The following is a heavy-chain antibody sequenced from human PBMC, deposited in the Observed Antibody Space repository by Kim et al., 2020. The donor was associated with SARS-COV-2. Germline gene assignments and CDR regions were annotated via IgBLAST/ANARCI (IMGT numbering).Heavy chain of an antibody. CDR3: AKGYFDWLFYSY. V-gene: IGHV3-23*01. Sequence: RGSLRLSCAASGFTFSSYAMSWVRQAPGKGLEWVSGISGSGGSTYYADSVKGRFTISRDNSKNTLYLQMNSLRAEDTAVYYCAKGYFDWLFYSYWGQGTLVTVSS. CDR1: GFTFSSYA. J-gene: IGHJ4*02. D-gene: IGHD3-9*01. CDR2: ISGSGGST.